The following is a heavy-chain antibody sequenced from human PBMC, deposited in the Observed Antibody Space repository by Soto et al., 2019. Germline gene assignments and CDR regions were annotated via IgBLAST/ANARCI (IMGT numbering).Heavy chain of an antibody. CDR3: ARRGALTSYYYGYYFDY. CDR1: GYTFPRYA. J-gene: IGHJ4*02. CDR2: INPGNGNT. Sequence: VSVKVSCKASGYTFPRYAMNWVRQAPGQSPERMGWINPGNGNTKYSQRFQGRVTITRDTSASTAYMELSSLTSEDTAVYYCARRGALTSYYYGYYFDYWGQGTLVTVSS. V-gene: IGHV1-3*01. D-gene: IGHD3-9*01.